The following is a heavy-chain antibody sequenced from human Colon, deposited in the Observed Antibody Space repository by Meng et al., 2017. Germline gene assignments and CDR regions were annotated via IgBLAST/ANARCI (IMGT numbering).Heavy chain of an antibody. CDR1: GFPFSDSW. CDR3: ARGPTGLYSSDY. V-gene: IGHV3-74*01. J-gene: IGHJ4*02. D-gene: IGHD3-22*01. Sequence: GESLKISCATSGFPFSDSWMHWVRQVPGKGLVWVSRINRDGSSANYADSVKGRFTISRDNAKNTVFLQMNSLRGEDTAVYYCARGPTGLYSSDYWGRGTLVTVSS. CDR2: INRDGSSA.